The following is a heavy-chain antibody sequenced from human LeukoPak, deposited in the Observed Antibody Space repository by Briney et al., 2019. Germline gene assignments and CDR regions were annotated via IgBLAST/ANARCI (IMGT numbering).Heavy chain of an antibody. CDR1: GFTFSSYA. CDR3: ACSGSYYTLSDAFDI. Sequence: PGGSLRLSCAASGFTFSSYAMHWVRQAPGKGLEWVALISYDGSNKYYADSVKGRFTISRDNSKNTLYLQMNNLRAEDTAVYYCACSGSYYTLSDAFDIWGQGTMVTVSS. V-gene: IGHV3-30-3*01. D-gene: IGHD3-10*02. CDR2: ISYDGSNK. J-gene: IGHJ3*02.